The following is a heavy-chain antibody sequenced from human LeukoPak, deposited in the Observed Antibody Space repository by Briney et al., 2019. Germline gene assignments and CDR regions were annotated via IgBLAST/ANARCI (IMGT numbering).Heavy chain of an antibody. CDR1: GFTFSSYS. CDR3: VRDPDALDY. J-gene: IGHJ4*02. CDR2: ITRSSSTI. Sequence: GGSLTLSCAASGFTFSSYSMNWVRQAPGKGLEWVSYITRSSSTIHYRDSVKGRFTISRDNAKNSLYLQMNSLRDEDTAVYYCVRDPDALDYWGQGTLVTVSS. V-gene: IGHV3-48*02.